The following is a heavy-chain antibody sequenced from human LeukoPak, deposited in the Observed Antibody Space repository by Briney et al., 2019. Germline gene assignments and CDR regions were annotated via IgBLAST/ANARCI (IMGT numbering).Heavy chain of an antibody. CDR1: GFTSSSYV. J-gene: IGHJ4*02. CDR2: SSGSGSIT. CDR3: ATAYYYGSGSYLFDY. D-gene: IGHD3-10*01. V-gene: IGHV3-23*01. Sequence: GGSLRLSCAASGFTSSSYVMSWVRQAPGKGLEWVSASSGSGSITYYADSVKGRFTISRDNSNNTLYLQMNSLRAEDTAVYYCATAYYYGSGSYLFDYWGQGTLVTVSS.